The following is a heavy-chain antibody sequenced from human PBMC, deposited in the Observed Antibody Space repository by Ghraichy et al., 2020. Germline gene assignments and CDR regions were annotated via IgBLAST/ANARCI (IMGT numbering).Heavy chain of an antibody. V-gene: IGHV4-4*07. CDR3: ARGHKTATSPVPVYSYDN. CDR2: IYTNGRS. J-gene: IGHJ4*02. D-gene: IGHD2-8*01. Sequence: SETLSLTCSVSGASMSNYFWSWIRQPAGQGLEWIGRIYTNGRSDFNPYLKSRVTMSVDTSMTQFSLNLLSVTAADTAVYYCARGHKTATSPVPVYSYDNWGRGTLVTVSS. CDR1: GASMSNYF.